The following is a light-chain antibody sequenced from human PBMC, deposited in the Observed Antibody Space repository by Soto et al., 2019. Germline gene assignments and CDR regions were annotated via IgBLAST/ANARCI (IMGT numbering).Light chain of an antibody. CDR1: QATDSL. V-gene: IGKV3-11*01. CDR2: DAH. CDR3: HQRSNCIFA. J-gene: IGKJ3*01. Sequence: ELVLTQSPDTLSLSPGERATLSCRAGQATDSLLAWYQQKPGQAPRLLIYDAHYTATRVPDRFIGCWSGKDFNVTISSLKPEDFADYYCHQRSNCIFAFGPGNKVDL.